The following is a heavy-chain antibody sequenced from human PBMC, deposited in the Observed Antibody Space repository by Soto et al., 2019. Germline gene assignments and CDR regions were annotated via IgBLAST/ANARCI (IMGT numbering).Heavy chain of an antibody. CDR3: ARAAPRYCSGGSCYSGGDY. J-gene: IGHJ4*02. D-gene: IGHD2-15*01. CDR1: GGSFSGYY. Sequence: QVQLQQWGAGLLKPSETLSLTCAVYGGSFSGYYWSWIRQPPGKGLEWIGEINHSGSTNYNPSLNSRGNISVDTSKNQFSLKLSSVTAADTAVYYCARAAPRYCSGGSCYSGGDYWGQGTLVTVSS. V-gene: IGHV4-34*01. CDR2: INHSGST.